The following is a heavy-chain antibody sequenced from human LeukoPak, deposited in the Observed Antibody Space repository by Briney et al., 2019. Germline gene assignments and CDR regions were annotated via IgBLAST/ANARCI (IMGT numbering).Heavy chain of an antibody. CDR2: MRQDGREI. V-gene: IGHV3-7*01. CDR3: ATDSRGAFDI. Sequence: GGSLRLSCAASGFTFSSYWMTWVRQAPGKGLEWVANMRQDGREIYYVDSVKGRFTISRDNAKRSLYLQMNSLRFEDTAVYYCATDSRGAFDIWGQGTMVTVSS. CDR1: GFTFSSYW. J-gene: IGHJ3*02.